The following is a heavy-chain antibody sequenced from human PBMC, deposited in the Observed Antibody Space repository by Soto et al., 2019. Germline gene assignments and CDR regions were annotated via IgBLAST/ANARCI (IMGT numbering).Heavy chain of an antibody. CDR2: INHSGST. D-gene: IGHD6-19*01. Sequence: QVQLQQWGAGLLKPSETLSLTCAVYGGSFSGYYWSWIRQPPGKGLEWIGEINHSGSTNYNPSLKSRVTISVDTSKNQFSLKLSSVTAADTAVYYCARVLRRGAASIALAGTVVGYWGQGTLVTVSS. J-gene: IGHJ4*02. V-gene: IGHV4-34*01. CDR3: ARVLRRGAASIALAGTVVGY. CDR1: GGSFSGYY.